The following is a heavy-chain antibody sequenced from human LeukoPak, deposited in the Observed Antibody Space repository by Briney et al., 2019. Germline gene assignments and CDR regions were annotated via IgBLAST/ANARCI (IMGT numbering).Heavy chain of an antibody. CDR1: GFTFSDYY. V-gene: IGHV3-11*01. CDR3: ARVEIALPSPFDY. Sequence: PGGSLRLSCLASGFTFSDYYMSWVRQAPGKGLEWISYMSSRGYPTYYAESVKGRFTISRDNAKNTLYLQMHNLRADDTAVYFCARVEIALPSPFDYWGLGTLVAVSS. D-gene: IGHD2-21*01. J-gene: IGHJ4*02. CDR2: MSSRGYPT.